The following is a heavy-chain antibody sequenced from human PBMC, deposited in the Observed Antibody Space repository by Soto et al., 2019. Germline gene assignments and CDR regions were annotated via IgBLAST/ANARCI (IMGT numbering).Heavy chain of an antibody. J-gene: IGHJ4*03. D-gene: IGHD3-10*01. Sequence: QVQLVQSGAEVKKPGASVKVSCKASGYTFTSYGISWVRQAPGQGLEWMGWISAYNGNTNYAQKLQGRVTMTTDTFSSAAYKELRSLRSDDTAVYFCARDSGIAMVRGVSCYCDYWGKGTLVTVSS. CDR3: ARDSGIAMVRGVSCYCDY. CDR2: ISAYNGNT. CDR1: GYTFTSYG. V-gene: IGHV1-18*01.